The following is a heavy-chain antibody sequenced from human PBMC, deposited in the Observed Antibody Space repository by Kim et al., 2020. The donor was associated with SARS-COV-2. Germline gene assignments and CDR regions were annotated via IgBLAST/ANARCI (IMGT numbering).Heavy chain of an antibody. D-gene: IGHD3-22*01. CDR3: ARSQYYYDSSGYYPVFEAFDI. CDR2: IYHSGST. V-gene: IGHV4-4*02. J-gene: IGHJ3*02. CDR1: GGSISSSNW. Sequence: SETLSLTCAVSGGSISSSNWWSWVRQPPGKGLEWIGEIYHSGSTNYNPSLKSRVTISVDKSKNQFSLKLSSVTAADTAVYYCARSQYYYDSSGYYPVFEAFDIWGQGTMVTVSS.